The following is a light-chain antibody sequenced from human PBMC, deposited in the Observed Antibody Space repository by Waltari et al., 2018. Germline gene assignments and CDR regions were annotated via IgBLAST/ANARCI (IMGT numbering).Light chain of an antibody. CDR2: WAS. CDR3: QQYYDIPWT. V-gene: IGKV4-1*01. J-gene: IGKJ1*01. Sequence: DIVMTQSPDSLAVSLGERVTINCKSSRSVLYSSNSQNYLAWYQQKPGQPPKLLIYWASARESGVPDRFSGSESGTDFTLTISSLQAEDVAVYYCQQYYDIPWTFGQGTKVEIK. CDR1: RSVLYSSNSQNY.